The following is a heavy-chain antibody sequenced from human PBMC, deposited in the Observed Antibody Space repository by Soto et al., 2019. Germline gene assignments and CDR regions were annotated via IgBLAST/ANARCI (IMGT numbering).Heavy chain of an antibody. Sequence: GGSLRLSCAASGFTFSSYIMNWVRQAPGKGLEWVSSISSSSSYIYYADSVKGRFTISRDNSKNTLYLQMNSLRAEDTAVYYCAKAPEKWLVRTGFDYWGQGTLVTVSS. CDR3: AKAPEKWLVRTGFDY. CDR2: ISSSSSYI. D-gene: IGHD6-19*01. V-gene: IGHV3-21*04. CDR1: GFTFSSYI. J-gene: IGHJ4*02.